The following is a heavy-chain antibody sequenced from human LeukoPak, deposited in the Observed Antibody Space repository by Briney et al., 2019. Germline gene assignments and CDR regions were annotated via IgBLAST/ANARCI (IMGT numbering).Heavy chain of an antibody. CDR1: GYTLTELS. V-gene: IGHV1-24*01. D-gene: IGHD1-14*01. J-gene: IGHJ6*02. CDR3: ATPGMAGYYYYGMDV. CDR2: FDPEDGEP. Sequence: ASVKVSCKVSGYTLTELSMHWVRQAPGKGREGMGGFDPEDGEPIYAQKFQGRVTMTEDTSTDTAYMELSSLRSEDTAVYYCATPGMAGYYYYGMDVWGQGTTVTVSS.